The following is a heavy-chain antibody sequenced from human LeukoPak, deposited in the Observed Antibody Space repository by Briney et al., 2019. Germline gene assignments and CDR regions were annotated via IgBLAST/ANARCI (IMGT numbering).Heavy chain of an antibody. V-gene: IGHV1-18*01. J-gene: IGHJ6*03. CDR3: ARGTRTTIFGVVQYYMDV. D-gene: IGHD3-3*01. Sequence: GASVTVSCKASGYTFTSYGISWVRQAPGQGLEWMGWISAYNGNTNYAQKLQGRVTMTTDTSTSTAYMELRSLRSDDTAVYYCARGTRTTIFGVVQYYMDVWGKGTTVTVSS. CDR2: ISAYNGNT. CDR1: GYTFTSYG.